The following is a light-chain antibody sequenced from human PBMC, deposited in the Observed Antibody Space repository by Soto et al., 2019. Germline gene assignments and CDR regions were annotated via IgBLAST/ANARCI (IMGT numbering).Light chain of an antibody. V-gene: IGLV1-51*01. CDR1: SSNIGNNY. CDR2: DSY. CDR3: GTWDSSLSAGV. Sequence: QSVLTQPPSVSAAPGQKVTISCSGSSSNIGNNYVSWYQQLPGTGPKLLIYDSYQRPSGIPDRFSGSKSGTSATLGITGLQTGDEADYYCGTWDSSLSAGVFGGGTKVTVL. J-gene: IGLJ2*01.